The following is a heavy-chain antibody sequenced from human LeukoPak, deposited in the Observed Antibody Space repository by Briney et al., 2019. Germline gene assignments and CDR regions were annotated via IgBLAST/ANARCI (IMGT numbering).Heavy chain of an antibody. Sequence: SETLSLTCAVYGGSFSGYYWSWIPHPPGKGRVGIGENNHSGSTNYKPSLKSGVTISVDTSKNQFSLMLSSETAADTAVYYCARGQCCRSTSCYAWFDPWGQGTLVTVSS. CDR3: ARGQCCRSTSCYAWFDP. J-gene: IGHJ5*02. V-gene: IGHV4-34*01. CDR2: NNHSGST. CDR1: GGSFSGYY. D-gene: IGHD2-2*01.